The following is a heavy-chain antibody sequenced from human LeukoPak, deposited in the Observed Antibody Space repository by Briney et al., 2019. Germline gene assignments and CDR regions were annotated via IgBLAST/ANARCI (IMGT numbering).Heavy chain of an antibody. V-gene: IGHV1-46*01. CDR1: GYIFTSYY. CDR2: INPNGGSK. J-gene: IGHJ4*02. D-gene: IGHD4-11*01. Sequence: GSSVKGSCKASGYIFTSYYMHWVRQAPGQGLAWMGIINPNGGSKSYVQKLQGRVIMNRDRSRSTVDMGRSGRRSKDTAVYYWRRAAHDYSFDYWGQGTLVTVSS. CDR3: RRAAHDYSFDY.